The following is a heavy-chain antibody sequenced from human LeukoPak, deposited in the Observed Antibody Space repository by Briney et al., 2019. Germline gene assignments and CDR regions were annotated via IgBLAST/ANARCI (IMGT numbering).Heavy chain of an antibody. CDR2: LSSSGSAF. Sequence: PGGSLRLSCEDSGFTFRSYEMNWVGQAPGKGLEWIAYLSSSGSAFSYADSVKGRFTISRDNAKNSLYLQMNSLRAEDTAVYYCKISNSRIPGVDYWGQGTLVTVSS. D-gene: IGHD2/OR15-2a*01. V-gene: IGHV3-48*03. J-gene: IGHJ4*02. CDR3: KISNSRIPGVDY. CDR1: GFTFRSYE.